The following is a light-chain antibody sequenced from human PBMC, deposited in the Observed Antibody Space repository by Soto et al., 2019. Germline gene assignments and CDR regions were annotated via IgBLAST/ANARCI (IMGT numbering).Light chain of an antibody. CDR2: GAS. CDR1: QSVTSSY. CDR3: QHYVTWPLT. J-gene: IGKJ4*01. V-gene: IGKV3-20*01. Sequence: EVVLRQSPATLSVSPGERATLSCRASQSVTSSYIAWYQQKSGQAPRLLLYGASSRATGIPDRFRGSGSGTDFTLTISRLEPEDFAVYYCQHYVTWPLTFGGGTKVDI.